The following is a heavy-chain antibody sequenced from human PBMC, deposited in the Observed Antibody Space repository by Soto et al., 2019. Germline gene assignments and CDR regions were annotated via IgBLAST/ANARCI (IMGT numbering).Heavy chain of an antibody. CDR3: ARDRGEWLLFFYYYGMDV. V-gene: IGHV3-7*01. Sequence: VGSLRLSCAASGFTFSSYWMSWVRQAPGKGLEWVANIKQDGSEKYYVDSVKGRFTISRDNAKNSLYLQMNSLRAEDTAVYYGARDRGEWLLFFYYYGMDVWGQGTTVTVSS. CDR1: GFTFSSYW. D-gene: IGHD3-3*01. CDR2: IKQDGSEK. J-gene: IGHJ6*02.